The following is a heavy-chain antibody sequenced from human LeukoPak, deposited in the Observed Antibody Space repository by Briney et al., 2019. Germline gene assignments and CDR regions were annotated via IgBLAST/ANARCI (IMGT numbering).Heavy chain of an antibody. CDR2: IKQDGSEK. Sequence: GGSLRLSCAASGFTFSSYWMYWVRQAPGKGLEWVANIKQDGSEKYYVDSVKGRFTISRDNAKNSLYLQMNSLRAEDTAVYYCARDMVRGVRGYYFDYWGQGTLVTVSS. D-gene: IGHD3-10*01. V-gene: IGHV3-7*01. J-gene: IGHJ4*02. CDR1: GFTFSSYW. CDR3: ARDMVRGVRGYYFDY.